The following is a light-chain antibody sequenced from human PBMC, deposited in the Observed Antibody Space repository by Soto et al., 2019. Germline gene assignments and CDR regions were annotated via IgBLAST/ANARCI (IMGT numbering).Light chain of an antibody. CDR1: QDISNY. CDR3: QQYDNLPLT. V-gene: IGKV1-33*01. J-gene: IGKJ4*01. CDR2: DAS. Sequence: DLQMTQSPSSLSASVGDRVTITCQASQDISNYLNWYQQKPGKAPKLLIYDASNLETGVPSRFSGSGSGSEFTFTISSLQPEDIAAYYCQQYDNLPLTFGGGTQVEIK.